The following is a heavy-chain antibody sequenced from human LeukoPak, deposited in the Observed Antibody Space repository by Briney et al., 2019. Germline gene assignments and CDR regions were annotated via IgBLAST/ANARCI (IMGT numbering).Heavy chain of an antibody. CDR3: ASPSVYNYSYSYMDV. V-gene: IGHV1-18*01. CDR1: GYTFTSYG. J-gene: IGHJ6*03. Sequence: ASVKVSCKASGYTFTSYGISWVRQAPGQGLEWMGWISAYNGNTNYAQKLQGRVTMTTDTSTSTAYMELSRLRSDDTAVYYCASPSVYNYSYSYMDVWGKGTTVTISS. CDR2: ISAYNGNT. D-gene: IGHD1-14*01.